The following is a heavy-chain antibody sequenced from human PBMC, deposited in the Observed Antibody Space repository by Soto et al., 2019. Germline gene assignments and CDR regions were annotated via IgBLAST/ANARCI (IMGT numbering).Heavy chain of an antibody. CDR2: IYYSGST. J-gene: IGHJ6*03. D-gene: IGHD1-7*01. CDR1: GGSISSYY. Sequence: SETLSLTCTVSGGSISSYYWSWIRQPPGKGLERIGYIYYSGSTNYNPSLKSRVTISVDTSKNQFSLKLSSVTAADTAVYYCARQAALELQDYYYYYYMDVWGKGTTVTVSS. CDR3: ARQAALELQDYYYYYYMDV. V-gene: IGHV4-59*08.